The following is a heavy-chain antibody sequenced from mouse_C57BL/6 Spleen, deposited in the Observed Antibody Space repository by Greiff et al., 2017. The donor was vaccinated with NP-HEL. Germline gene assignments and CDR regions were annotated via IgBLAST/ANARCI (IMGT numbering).Heavy chain of an antibody. CDR1: GFTIKDYY. V-gene: IGHV14-2*01. CDR3: AYDCGSHWYFDD. D-gene: IGHD1-1*01. Sequence: VQLQQSGAELVKPGASVKLSCTASGFTIKDYYMHWVKQRPEQGLEWIGRIDPEDGETKYAPKFQGKATITADTSSNTAYLQLSSLTSEDTAVYYCAYDCGSHWYFDDWGTGTTVTVSS. CDR2: IDPEDGET. J-gene: IGHJ1*03.